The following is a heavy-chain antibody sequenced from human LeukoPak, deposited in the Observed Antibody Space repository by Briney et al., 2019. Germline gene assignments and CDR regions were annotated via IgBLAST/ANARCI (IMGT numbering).Heavy chain of an antibody. CDR2: IYTSGST. D-gene: IGHD3-22*01. J-gene: IGHJ4*02. CDR1: GGSISSYY. Sequence: SETLSLTCTVSGGSISSYYWSWIRQPAGNGLEWIGRIYTSGSTNYNPSLKSRVTISVDKSKNQFSLKLSSVTAADTAVYYCARDDDSSGYDYWGQGTLVTVSS. CDR3: ARDDDSSGYDY. V-gene: IGHV4-4*07.